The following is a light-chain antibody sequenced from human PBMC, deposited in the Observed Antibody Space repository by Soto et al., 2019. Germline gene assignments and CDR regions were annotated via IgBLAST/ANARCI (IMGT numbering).Light chain of an antibody. CDR3: MQALQTPLT. V-gene: IGKV2-28*01. CDR1: QSLLYSNGYNY. CDR2: LGS. Sequence: DTVMTQSPLSLPVTPGEPASISCRSSQSLLYSNGYNYLDWYLQKPGQPPQLLIYLGSNRASGVPDRFSGRGSGTDFTLKISRVEAEDVGVYYCMQALQTPLTFGGGTKVEIK. J-gene: IGKJ4*01.